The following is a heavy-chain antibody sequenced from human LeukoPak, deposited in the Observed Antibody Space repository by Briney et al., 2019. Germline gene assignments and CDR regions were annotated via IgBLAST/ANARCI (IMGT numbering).Heavy chain of an antibody. CDR3: ARDQDSGSSNFDY. V-gene: IGHV3-23*01. Sequence: GGSLRLSCAASRFTFSSYAMTWVRQAPGKGLEWVSGISGSGGSTYYADSVKGRFTISRDNSKNTLYLQMNSLRAEDTAVYYCARDQDSGSSNFDYWGQGTLVTVSS. D-gene: IGHD1-26*01. CDR2: ISGSGGST. CDR1: RFTFSSYA. J-gene: IGHJ4*02.